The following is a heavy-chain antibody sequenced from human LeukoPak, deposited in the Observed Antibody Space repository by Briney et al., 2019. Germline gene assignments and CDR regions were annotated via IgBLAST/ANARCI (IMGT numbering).Heavy chain of an antibody. CDR2: IYSGCNT. CDR3: ANLPRGDY. CDR1: GFTVSRNY. Sequence: GGSLRLSCAASGFTVSRNYMSWVRQAPGKGLEWVSVIYSGCNTYYADFVKGRFTISRDNSKNTLYLQINRLTAEDTAVYYCANLPRGDYWGLGTLVTVSS. V-gene: IGHV3-53*01. J-gene: IGHJ4*02. D-gene: IGHD3-10*01.